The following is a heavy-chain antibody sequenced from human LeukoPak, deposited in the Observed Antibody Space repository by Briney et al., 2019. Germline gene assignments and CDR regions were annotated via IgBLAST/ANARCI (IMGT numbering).Heavy chain of an antibody. Sequence: SETLSLTCTVSGGSISPYFWSWIRQPPGKGLEWIGYISYTGSTNYNPSLKSRVTISVDTFKNQFSLQLTSVTAADTAVYYCARDDYRGVTNFDPWGQGTLVTVSS. D-gene: IGHD3-10*01. J-gene: IGHJ5*02. CDR1: GGSISPYF. CDR3: ARDDYRGVTNFDP. V-gene: IGHV4-59*01. CDR2: ISYTGST.